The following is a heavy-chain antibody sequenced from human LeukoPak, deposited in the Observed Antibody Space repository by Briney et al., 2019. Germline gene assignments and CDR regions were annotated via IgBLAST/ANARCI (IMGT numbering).Heavy chain of an antibody. D-gene: IGHD3-22*01. CDR3: ARKVYWYDTSDYHYFDS. CDR1: GYTFSDYY. Sequence: GASVKVSCKTSGYTFSDYYIHWVRQAPGQGLEWMGWINPNSGDTNYAQKFLGGVTMTRDTSISTAYIELSRLKSDDTAVYYCARKVYWYDTSDYHYFDSWGQGTLVTVSS. CDR2: INPNSGDT. V-gene: IGHV1-2*02. J-gene: IGHJ4*02.